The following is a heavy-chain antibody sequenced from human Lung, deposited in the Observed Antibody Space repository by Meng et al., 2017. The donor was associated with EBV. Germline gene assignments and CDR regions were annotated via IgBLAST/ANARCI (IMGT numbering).Heavy chain of an antibody. CDR3: LIEKRSLTMTTYLFDH. J-gene: IGHJ4*02. D-gene: IGHD4/OR15-4a*01. Sequence: QVQLVQSGAEVMKPGASVRVSCQASDYYVTTYGFSLVRLAPGKGLEWMGWISNYNAYPNYAHQFQGSITLTANRFTKMAYTELTSLTSDDTAIYYCLIEKRSLTMTTYLFDHRGQGTLGTVS. V-gene: IGHV1-18*01. CDR2: ISNYNAYP. CDR1: DYYVTTYG.